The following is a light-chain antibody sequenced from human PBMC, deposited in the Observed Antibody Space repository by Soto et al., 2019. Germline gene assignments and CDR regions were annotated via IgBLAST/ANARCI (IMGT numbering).Light chain of an antibody. V-gene: IGKV3-20*01. CDR2: DTS. CDR1: QSVRDRY. J-gene: IGKJ1*01. CDR3: QQYGSSPGT. Sequence: EIVLTQSPGTLSLSPGERPTLSSRASQSVRDRYLAWYQQKPGQAPSLLIYDTSTRATGVPDRFSGSGSGTDFALTISRVEPEDFAIYFCQQYGSSPGTFGQGTKVDIK.